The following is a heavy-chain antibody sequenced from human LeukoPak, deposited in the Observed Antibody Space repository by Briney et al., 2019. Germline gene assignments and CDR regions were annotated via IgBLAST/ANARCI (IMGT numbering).Heavy chain of an antibody. V-gene: IGHV2-70*11. J-gene: IGHJ4*02. Sequence: SGPALVKPTQTLTLTCTFSGFSLSTSGMCVSWIRRPPGKALEWLARIDWDDDKYYNASLKTRLTISKDTSRNQVVLTMTNMDPVDTATYYCVRTTSPGDSGNYLYSDYWGQGTLVTVSS. CDR2: IDWDDDK. CDR1: GFSLSTSGMC. D-gene: IGHD1-26*01. CDR3: VRTTSPGDSGNYLYSDY.